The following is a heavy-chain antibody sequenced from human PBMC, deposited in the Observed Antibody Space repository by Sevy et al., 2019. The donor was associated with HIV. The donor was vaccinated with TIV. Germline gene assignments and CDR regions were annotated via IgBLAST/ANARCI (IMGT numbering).Heavy chain of an antibody. V-gene: IGHV3-33*01. CDR2: IWYDGTNK. CDR1: GFTFSSYG. J-gene: IGHJ4*02. D-gene: IGHD3-10*01. CDR3: ASGAYYYASRSQNFDY. Sequence: GGSLRLSCAACGFTFSSYGMHWVRQAPGKGLEWVALIWYDGTNKYYADSVKGRFTISRDNSKNTLYLQMNSLRAEDTAVYYCASGAYYYASRSQNFDYWRPGTLVTVSS.